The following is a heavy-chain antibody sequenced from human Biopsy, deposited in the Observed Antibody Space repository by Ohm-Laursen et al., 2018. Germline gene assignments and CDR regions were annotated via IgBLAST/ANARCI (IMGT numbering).Heavy chain of an antibody. CDR3: ARGNEVMVTGPYFFDY. CDR2: IYYSGST. V-gene: IGHV4-59*07. Sequence: PSDTLSLTCTVSGVSISSYFWNWIRQPPGKGPEWIGDIYYSGSTKYNPSLKSRVTISVDMSKSQLSLKLTSVTTADTAVYYCARGNEVMVTGPYFFDYWGQGTLVIVSS. CDR1: GVSISSYF. J-gene: IGHJ4*02. D-gene: IGHD2-21*02.